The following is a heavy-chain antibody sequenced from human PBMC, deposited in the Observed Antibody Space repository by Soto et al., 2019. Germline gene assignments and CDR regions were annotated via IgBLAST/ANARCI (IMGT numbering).Heavy chain of an antibody. CDR1: GYTFTSYA. V-gene: IGHV1-3*01. CDR2: INAGNGNT. J-gene: IGHJ4*02. D-gene: IGHD3-10*01. CDR3: ARVHYYGSGSYYPHYFDY. Sequence: SVKVSCKASGYTFTSYAMHWVRLAPGQRLEWMGWINAGNGNTKYSQKFQGRVTITRDTSASTAYMELSSLRSEDTAVYYCARVHYYGSGSYYPHYFDYWGQGTLVTVSS.